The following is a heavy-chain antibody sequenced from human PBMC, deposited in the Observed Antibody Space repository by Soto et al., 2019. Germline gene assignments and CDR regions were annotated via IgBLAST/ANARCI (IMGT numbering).Heavy chain of an antibody. CDR1: GFSFSNYG. V-gene: IGHV3-23*01. CDR2: VSGGSGVT. D-gene: IGHD1-1*01. J-gene: IGHJ4*02. Sequence: EVQLLESGGGLVQPGGSLRLSCAVSGFSFSNYGVTWVRQAPGKGLEWVSGVSGGSGVTHYADSVKGRFTITGDNSKNVVYLHMNSLRVVDTAVYYCATWNGYGDYWGQGTLVTVSS. CDR3: ATWNGYGDY.